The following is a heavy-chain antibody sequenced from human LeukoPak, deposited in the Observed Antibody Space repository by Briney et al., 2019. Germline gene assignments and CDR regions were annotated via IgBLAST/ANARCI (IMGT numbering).Heavy chain of an antibody. D-gene: IGHD1-26*01. Sequence: GGSLRLSCAASGFTVSSNYMSWVRQAPGKGLECVSVIYSGGSTHYADSVKGRFIISRDNSKNTLYLQLNSLRAEDTAVYYCARSSGTYYIQDYWGQGTLVTVSS. J-gene: IGHJ4*02. CDR3: ARSSGTYYIQDY. V-gene: IGHV3-66*01. CDR2: IYSGGST. CDR1: GFTVSSNY.